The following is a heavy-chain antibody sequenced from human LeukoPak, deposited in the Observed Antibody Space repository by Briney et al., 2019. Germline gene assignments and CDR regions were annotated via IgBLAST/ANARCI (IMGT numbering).Heavy chain of an antibody. CDR2: INPNSGGT. Sequence: ASVKVSCKASGYTFTGYYMHWVRQAPGQGLEWMGWINPNSGGTNYAQKFQGRVTMTSDTSITTAYMDLSRLTSDDTAVYYCAREISDYASAYWGQGTLVTVPS. V-gene: IGHV1-2*02. CDR3: AREISDYASAY. J-gene: IGHJ4*02. CDR1: GYTFTGYY. D-gene: IGHD4-17*01.